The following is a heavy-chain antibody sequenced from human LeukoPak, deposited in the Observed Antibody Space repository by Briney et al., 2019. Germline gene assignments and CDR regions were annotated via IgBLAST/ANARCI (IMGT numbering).Heavy chain of an antibody. CDR1: GFTFSTAW. D-gene: IGHD6-13*01. V-gene: IGHV3-15*01. Sequence: GGSLRLSCAASGFTFSTAWMSWVRQAPGKGLEWVGRIISKIDGGTTDYAAPVKGRFTISRDDSTNTLYLQMNSLKTEDTAVYYCAAFRAAAPRGQGTLVTVSS. CDR3: AAFRAAAP. J-gene: IGHJ4*02. CDR2: IISKIDGGTT.